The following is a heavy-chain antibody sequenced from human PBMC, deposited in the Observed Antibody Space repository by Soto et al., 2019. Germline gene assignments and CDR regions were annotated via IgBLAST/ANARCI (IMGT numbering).Heavy chain of an antibody. CDR3: ARDQTGKLVY. Sequence: GGSLRLSCAASGFTFSSYGMHWVRQAPGKGLEWVANIKQDGSEKYYVDSVKGRFTISRDNAKNSLYLQMNSLRAEDTAVYYCARDQTGKLVYWGQGTLVTVSS. J-gene: IGHJ4*02. V-gene: IGHV3-7*01. CDR1: GFTFSSYG. D-gene: IGHD1-1*01. CDR2: IKQDGSEK.